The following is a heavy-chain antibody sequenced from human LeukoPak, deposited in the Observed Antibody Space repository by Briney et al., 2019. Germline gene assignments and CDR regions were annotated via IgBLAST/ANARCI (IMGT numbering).Heavy chain of an antibody. CDR3: ARRVTESSDAFDI. J-gene: IGHJ3*02. CDR2: IYTSGST. CDR1: GGSISSGSYY. D-gene: IGHD2-21*02. Sequence: SETLSLTCTVSGGSISSGSYYWSWIRQPAGKGLEWIGRIYTSGSTNYNPSLKSRVTISVDTSKNQFSLKLSSVTAADTAVYYCARRVTESSDAFDIWGQGTMVTVSS. V-gene: IGHV4-61*02.